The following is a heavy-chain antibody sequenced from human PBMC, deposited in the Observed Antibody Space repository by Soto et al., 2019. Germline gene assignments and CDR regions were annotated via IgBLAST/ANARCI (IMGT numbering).Heavy chain of an antibody. J-gene: IGHJ6*02. CDR2: ISAYNGNT. CDR3: ARAQGCGDCISTSCYVCYYYYGMDV. V-gene: IGHV1-18*01. Sequence: GASVKVSCKASGYTFTSYGISWVRQAPGQGLEWMGWISAYNGNTNYAQKLQGRVTMTTDTSTSTAYMELRSLRSDDTAVYYCARAQGCGDCISTSCYVCYYYYGMDVWGQGTTVTVSS. CDR1: GYTFTSYG. D-gene: IGHD2-2*01.